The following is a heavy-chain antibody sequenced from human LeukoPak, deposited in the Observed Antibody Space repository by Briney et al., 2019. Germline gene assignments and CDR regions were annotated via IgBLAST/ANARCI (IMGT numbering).Heavy chain of an antibody. D-gene: IGHD3-22*01. J-gene: IGHJ4*02. CDR1: GFTFSSYA. V-gene: IGHV3-23*01. CDR2: TRASGRST. Sequence: GGSRRLACAAYGFTFSSYAMSWDRHAPGKGLEWDSATRASGRSTYYADSVEGRLTISRDNSKNPLYLQMNSPIAEDPAVNDRAKAPLHYYDSSGYGVYWGQGTLVTVSS. CDR3: AKAPLHYYDSSGYGVY.